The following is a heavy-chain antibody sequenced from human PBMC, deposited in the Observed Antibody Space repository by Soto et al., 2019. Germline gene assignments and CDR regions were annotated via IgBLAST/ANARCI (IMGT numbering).Heavy chain of an antibody. CDR2: ITSSSSTI. CDR1: GFTFSSYS. Sequence: EVQLVESGGDLVQPGGSLRLSCAASGFTFSSYSMTWVRQAPGKGLEWVSYITSSSSTIYYADSVKGRFTISRDNAKNSLYLQMNSLRDEDTAVYYCARWDKGTGYYGMDVWGQGTTVTVSS. D-gene: IGHD2-8*02. J-gene: IGHJ6*02. CDR3: ARWDKGTGYYGMDV. V-gene: IGHV3-48*02.